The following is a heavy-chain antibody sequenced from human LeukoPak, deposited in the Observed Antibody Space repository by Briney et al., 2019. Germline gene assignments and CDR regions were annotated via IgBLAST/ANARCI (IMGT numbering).Heavy chain of an antibody. CDR1: GGSISSYY. D-gene: IGHD5-18*01. CDR2: IYTSGST. V-gene: IGHV4-4*07. Sequence: SETLSLTCTVSGGSISSYYWSWIRHPAGKGLEWIGRIYTSGSTNYNPSLKSRVTMSVDASKNQFSLKLSSVTAADTAVYYCASPQRGHSYGYAGPFDYWGQGTLVTVSS. J-gene: IGHJ4*02. CDR3: ASPQRGHSYGYAGPFDY.